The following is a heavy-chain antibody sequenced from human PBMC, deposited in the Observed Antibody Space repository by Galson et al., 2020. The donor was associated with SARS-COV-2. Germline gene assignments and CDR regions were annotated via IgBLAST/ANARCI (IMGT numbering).Heavy chain of an antibody. D-gene: IGHD3-3*01. CDR2: IYTSGNT. J-gene: IGHJ6*02. CDR3: ARGEFFEFNYYGMDV. V-gene: IGHV4-61*02. Sequence: SETLSLTCTVSGASIRSGRYHWSWIRQPAGKGLESIGRIYTSGNTNYNPSLKSRVTISLYTSKNQFSLRLRSVTAADTAVYYCARGEFFEFNYYGMDVWGQGTTVTVSS. CDR1: GASIRSGRYH.